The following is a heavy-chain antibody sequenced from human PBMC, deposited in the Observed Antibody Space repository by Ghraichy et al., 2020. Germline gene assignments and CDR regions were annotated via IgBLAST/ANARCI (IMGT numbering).Heavy chain of an antibody. CDR2: IYYSGST. Sequence: SETLSLTCTVSGGSVSSDSNYWSWIRQPPGKGLEWIGYIYYSGSTNYNPSLKSRATISLDTSKTEFSLKLIAVTAADTAVYYCARDRRDGYNYGYIWFDPWGQGTLVTVSS. CDR1: GGSVSSDSNY. D-gene: IGHD5-24*01. J-gene: IGHJ5*02. V-gene: IGHV4-61*01. CDR3: ARDRRDGYNYGYIWFDP.